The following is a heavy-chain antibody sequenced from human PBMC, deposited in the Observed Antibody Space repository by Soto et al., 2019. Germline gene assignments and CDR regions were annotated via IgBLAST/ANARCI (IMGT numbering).Heavy chain of an antibody. CDR1: GGTFSSYA. J-gene: IGHJ4*02. Sequence: SVKVSCKASGGTFSSYAISWVRQAPGQGLEWMGGIIPIFGTANYAQKFQGRVTITADESTSTAYMELSSLRSEDTAVYYCARDYQQWLGSYFYYWGQGTLVTVSS. D-gene: IGHD6-19*01. CDR2: IIPIFGTA. V-gene: IGHV1-69*13. CDR3: ARDYQQWLGSYFYY.